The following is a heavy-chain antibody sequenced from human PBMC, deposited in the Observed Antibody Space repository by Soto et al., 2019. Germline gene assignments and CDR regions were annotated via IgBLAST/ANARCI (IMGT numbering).Heavy chain of an antibody. CDR3: ARSALVIAEMYYFDY. CDR2: IYPGDSDT. D-gene: IGHD3-16*02. CDR1: GYSFTSYW. V-gene: IGHV5-51*01. Sequence: GESLKISCKGSGYSFTSYWIGWVRQMPGKGLEWMGIIYPGDSDTRYSPSFQGQVTISAYKSISTAYLQWSSLKASDTAMYYCARSALVIAEMYYFDYWGQGTLVTVSS. J-gene: IGHJ4*02.